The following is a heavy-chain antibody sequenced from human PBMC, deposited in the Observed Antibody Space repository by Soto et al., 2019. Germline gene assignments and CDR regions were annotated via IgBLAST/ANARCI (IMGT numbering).Heavy chain of an antibody. CDR3: ARQGGLICSSTSCFLFSTTYYYYYGMDV. CDR1: GGSFSGYY. D-gene: IGHD2-2*01. Sequence: ASETLSLTCAVYGGSFSGYYWSWIRQPPGKGLEWIGEINHSGSTNYNPSLKSRVTISVDTSKNQFSLKLSSVTAADTAVYYCARQGGLICSSTSCFLFSTTYYYYYGMDVWGQGTTVTVSS. V-gene: IGHV4-34*01. J-gene: IGHJ6*02. CDR2: INHSGST.